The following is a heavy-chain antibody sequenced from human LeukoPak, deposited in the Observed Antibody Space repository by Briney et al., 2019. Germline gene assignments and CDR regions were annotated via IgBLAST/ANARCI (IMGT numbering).Heavy chain of an antibody. CDR3: ARDNWFDP. V-gene: IGHV1-2*02. J-gene: IGHJ5*02. CDR2: INPNSGGT. CDR1: GYTLTELS. Sequence: ASVKVSCKVSGYTLTELSMHWVRQAPGQGLEWMGWINPNSGGTNYAQKFQGRVTMTRDTSISTAYMELSRLRSDDTAVYYCARDNWFDPWGQGTLVTVSS.